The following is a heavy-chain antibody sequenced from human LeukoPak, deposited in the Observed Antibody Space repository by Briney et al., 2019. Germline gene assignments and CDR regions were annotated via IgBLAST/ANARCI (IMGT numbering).Heavy chain of an antibody. V-gene: IGHV1-69*05. CDR2: IIPIFGTA. Sequence: SVKLSCKASGGTFSSYAISWVRQAPGQGLEWMGRIIPIFGTANYAQKFQGRVTITTDGSTSTAYMELSSLRSEDTAVYYCASSSPRSITIFGVVISQRAFDIWGQGTMVTVSS. J-gene: IGHJ3*02. CDR3: ASSSPRSITIFGVVISQRAFDI. CDR1: GGTFSSYA. D-gene: IGHD3-3*01.